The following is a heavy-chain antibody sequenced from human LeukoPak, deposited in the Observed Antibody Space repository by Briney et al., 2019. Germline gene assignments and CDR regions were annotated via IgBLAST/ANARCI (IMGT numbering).Heavy chain of an antibody. J-gene: IGHJ6*01. CDR2: IYYSGST. D-gene: IGHD4/OR15-4a*01. V-gene: IGHV4-59*12. Sequence: SETLSLTCTVSGGSISSYYWSWIRQPPGKGLEWIGYIYYSGSTNYNPSLKSRVTISVDTSKNQFSLKLSSVTAADTAVYYCAREAKPANAAGLDVWGQGTTVTVSS. CDR3: AREAKPANAAGLDV. CDR1: GGSISSYY.